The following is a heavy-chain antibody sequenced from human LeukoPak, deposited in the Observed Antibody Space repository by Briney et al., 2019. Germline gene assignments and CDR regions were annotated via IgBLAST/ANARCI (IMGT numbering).Heavy chain of an antibody. CDR2: ISYDGSNK. CDR3: AKDRYDTAMVTDY. D-gene: IGHD5-18*01. CDR1: GFTFSSYG. Sequence: GGSLRLSCAASGFTFSSYGMHWVRQAPGKGLEWVAVISYDGSNKYYADSVKGRFTISRDNSKNTLYLQMNSLRAEDTAVYYCAKDRYDTAMVTDYWGQGTLVTVSS. V-gene: IGHV3-30*18. J-gene: IGHJ4*02.